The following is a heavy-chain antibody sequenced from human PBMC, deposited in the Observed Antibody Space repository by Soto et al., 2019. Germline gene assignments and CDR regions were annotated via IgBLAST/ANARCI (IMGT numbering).Heavy chain of an antibody. CDR3: ARHQSIVVVTAARAFDI. D-gene: IGHD2-15*01. J-gene: IGHJ3*02. V-gene: IGHV4-39*01. Sequence: SETLSLTCSVSGGCISSNSHYWVWIRQPPGKGLEWIGSIYYNGDTYYNPSLKSRVTISVDTSKNQFSVKLNSVTAADTAVYYCARHQSIVVVTAARAFDIWGQGTMVTVSS. CDR1: GGCISSNSHY. CDR2: IYYNGDT.